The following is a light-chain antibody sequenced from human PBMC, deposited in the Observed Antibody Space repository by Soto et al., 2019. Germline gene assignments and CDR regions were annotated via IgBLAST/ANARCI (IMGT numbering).Light chain of an antibody. CDR1: QTVLDSSNNRDY. CDR2: WAS. Sequence: DIVMTQSPDSLAVSLGERATINCKSSQTVLDSSNNRDYLTWYQQKPGQPPKLLIYWASTREFGVPDRFSGSGSGTDFTLTISSLQAGDVGVSYCQQDYTSPRTFGHGTKVEIK. V-gene: IGKV4-1*01. CDR3: QQDYTSPRT. J-gene: IGKJ1*01.